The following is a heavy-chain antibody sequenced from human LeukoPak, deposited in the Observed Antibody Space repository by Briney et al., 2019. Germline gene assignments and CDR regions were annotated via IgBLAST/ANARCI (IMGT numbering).Heavy chain of an antibody. V-gene: IGHV4-31*03. Sequence: SETLSLTCTVSGGSISSGDYYWSWIRQHPGKGLEWIGYIYNSGRTYYNPSLKSRVTISVDTSKNQFSLKPSSVTAADTAVFYCARVKSYCSSTSCYAPNWFGPWGQGTLVTVSS. CDR1: GGSISSGDYY. CDR2: IYNSGRT. J-gene: IGHJ5*02. D-gene: IGHD2-2*01. CDR3: ARVKSYCSSTSCYAPNWFGP.